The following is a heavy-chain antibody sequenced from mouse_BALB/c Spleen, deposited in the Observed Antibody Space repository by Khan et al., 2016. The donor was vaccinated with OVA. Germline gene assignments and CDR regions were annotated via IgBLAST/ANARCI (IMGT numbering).Heavy chain of an antibody. J-gene: IGHJ3*01. CDR1: GYPFTDFA. Sequence: VQLQESGAELVRPGVSVKISCKGSGYPFTDFAMHWVKQSHAKSLEWLGVISTYYGDTNYTQYFTGKATMPVDKSSRPAFMVLAKLTAEDSAIYYWAIGSGHYRFAYWGQGTLVTVSA. CDR3: AIGSGHYRFAY. V-gene: IGHV1S137*01. D-gene: IGHD2-1*01. CDR2: ISTYYGDT.